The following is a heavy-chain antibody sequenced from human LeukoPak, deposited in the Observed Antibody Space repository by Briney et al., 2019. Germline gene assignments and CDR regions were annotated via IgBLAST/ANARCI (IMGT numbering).Heavy chain of an antibody. CDR1: GFTFSSYA. CDR3: AGVEMATIILDY. V-gene: IGHV3-30-3*01. D-gene: IGHD5-24*01. CDR2: ISYDGSNK. J-gene: IGHJ4*02. Sequence: PGGSLRLSCAASGFTFSSYAMHWVRQAPGKGLEWVAVISYDGSNKYYADSVKGRFTIPRDNSKNTLYLQMNSLRAEDTAVYYCAGVEMATIILDYWGQGTLVTVSS.